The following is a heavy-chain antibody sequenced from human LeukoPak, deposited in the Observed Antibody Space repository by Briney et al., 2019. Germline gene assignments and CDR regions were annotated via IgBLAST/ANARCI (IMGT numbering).Heavy chain of an antibody. CDR2: IWYDGSNK. Sequence: GGSLRLSCAASGFTVSSNYMSWVRQAPGKGLEWVAVIWYDGSNKYYADSVKGRFTISRDNSKNTLYLQMNSLRAEDTAVYYCARLYYYDSSGSPRHMDVWGQGTTVTVSS. J-gene: IGHJ6*02. V-gene: IGHV3-33*08. CDR3: ARLYYYDSSGSPRHMDV. CDR1: GFTVSSNY. D-gene: IGHD3-22*01.